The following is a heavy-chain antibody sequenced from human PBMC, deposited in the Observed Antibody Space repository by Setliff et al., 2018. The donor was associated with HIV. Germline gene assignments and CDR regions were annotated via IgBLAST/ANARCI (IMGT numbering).Heavy chain of an antibody. CDR2: ISVYNGNT. V-gene: IGHV1-18*01. D-gene: IGHD2-2*01. Sequence: ASVKVSCKASTYAFSSYVINWVRQAPGQGLEWMGRISVYNGNTIYAQKLQGRVIMTTDTSTSTAYMEQRSPRADDTAMYYCATQRHIVMVPGQGGFDIWAQGTMVTVSS. J-gene: IGHJ3*02. CDR3: ATQRHIVMVPGQGGFDI. CDR1: TYAFSSYV.